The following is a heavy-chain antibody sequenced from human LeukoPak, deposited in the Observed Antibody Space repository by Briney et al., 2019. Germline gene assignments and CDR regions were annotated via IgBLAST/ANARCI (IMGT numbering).Heavy chain of an antibody. CDR2: IWYDGSNK. CDR1: GFPFSSYG. D-gene: IGHD3-10*01. Sequence: PGRALRLSCAASGFPFSSYGMHWVRQAPDKGLEWVAVIWYDGSNKYYADSVKGRFTISRDNSKNTLYPQMNSLRAEDTAVYYCARDGTVRGVTHFDYWGQGTLVTVSS. CDR3: ARDGTVRGVTHFDY. J-gene: IGHJ4*02. V-gene: IGHV3-33*01.